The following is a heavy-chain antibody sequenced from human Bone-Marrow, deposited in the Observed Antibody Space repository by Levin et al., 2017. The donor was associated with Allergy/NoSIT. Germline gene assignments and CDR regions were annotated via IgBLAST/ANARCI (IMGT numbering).Heavy chain of an antibody. Sequence: GGSLRLSCAASGFAFSNAWMSWVRQAPGKGLEWVGQIKSKTHGGTTDYAAPVKGRFAISRDDSKNTLYLQINGLENEDTALYYCTTMAGYYDRAGYYSLTPSGDIDYWGQGTLVTVSS. CDR3: TTMAGYYDRAGYYSLTPSGDIDY. D-gene: IGHD3-22*01. CDR1: GFAFSNAW. J-gene: IGHJ4*02. V-gene: IGHV3-15*01. CDR2: IKSKTHGGTT.